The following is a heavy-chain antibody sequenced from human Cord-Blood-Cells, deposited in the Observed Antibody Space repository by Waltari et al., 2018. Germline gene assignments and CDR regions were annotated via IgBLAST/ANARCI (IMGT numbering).Heavy chain of an antibody. J-gene: IGHJ5*02. D-gene: IGHD2-2*01. CDR2: CDPEDGET. CDR3: ASVNIVVVPAANWFDP. CDR1: GYTLTELS. Sequence: QVQLVQSGAEVKKPGASVKVSCKVSGYTLTELSMHWVRQAPGKGLEWMGGCDPEDGETIYAQKFPGRGTRTEDTSTDTAYMELSSLRSEDTAVYYCASVNIVVVPAANWFDPWGQGTLVTVSS. V-gene: IGHV1-24*01.